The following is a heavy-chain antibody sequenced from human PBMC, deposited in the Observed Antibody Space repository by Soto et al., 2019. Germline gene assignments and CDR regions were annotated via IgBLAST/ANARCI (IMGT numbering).Heavy chain of an antibody. CDR3: AKPGPTYYDFWSGPLSAFDI. V-gene: IGHV3-23*01. CDR2: ISGSGGST. Sequence: PGGSLRLSCTASGFTFGDYAMSWFRQAPGKGLEWVSAISGSGGSTYYADSVKGRFTISRDNSKNTLYLQMNSLRAEDTAVYYCAKPGPTYYDFWSGPLSAFDIWGQGTMVTVSS. J-gene: IGHJ3*02. D-gene: IGHD3-3*01. CDR1: GFTFGDYA.